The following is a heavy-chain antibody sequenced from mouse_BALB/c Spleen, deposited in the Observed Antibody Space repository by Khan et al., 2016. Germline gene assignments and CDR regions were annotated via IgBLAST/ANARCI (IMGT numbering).Heavy chain of an antibody. J-gene: IGHJ2*01. D-gene: IGHD2-3*01. CDR2: ISYSGTT. CDR3: SSSDGYFFDY. CDR1: GDSITSGY. Sequence: EVQLQESGPSLVKPSQTLSLTCSVTGDSITSGYWNWIRKFPGNKFEYMGYISYSGTTYYNPSLKSRISITRDTSKNQLYLQLISVTADDTATYYCSSSDGYFFDYWGQGTTLTVSS. V-gene: IGHV3-8*02.